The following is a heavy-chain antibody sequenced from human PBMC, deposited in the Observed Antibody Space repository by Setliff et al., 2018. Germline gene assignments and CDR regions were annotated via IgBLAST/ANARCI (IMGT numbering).Heavy chain of an antibody. J-gene: IGHJ6*03. CDR1: GLTFSSYA. V-gene: IGHV3-48*01. CDR2: ISSRSDII. D-gene: IGHD1-26*01. CDR3: ASNPRKGRSGGYFYDDPYYYYMDV. Sequence: GGSLRLSCAVSGLTFSSYAMNWVRQAPGKGLEWVSYISSRSDIIYYADSVKGRFTISRDNAKNSLYLRLNSLRAEDTAVYYCASNPRKGRSGGYFYDDPYYYYMDVWGKGTTVTVSS.